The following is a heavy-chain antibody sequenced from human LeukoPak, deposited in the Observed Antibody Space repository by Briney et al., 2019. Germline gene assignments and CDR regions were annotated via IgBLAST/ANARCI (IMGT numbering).Heavy chain of an antibody. CDR3: ARHHRDETGYCSSASCRALDY. CDR2: IYPGDSDT. CDR1: GSSFTGYW. D-gene: IGHD2-2*01. J-gene: IGHJ4*02. Sequence: GESLQISCQGSGSSFTGYWVAWVRQLPGKGMEWMGIIYPGDSDTRYSPSFQGQVTISADKSISATYLQWSSLQASDTAMYYCARHHRDETGYCSSASCRALDYWGQGTLVTVSS. V-gene: IGHV5-51*01.